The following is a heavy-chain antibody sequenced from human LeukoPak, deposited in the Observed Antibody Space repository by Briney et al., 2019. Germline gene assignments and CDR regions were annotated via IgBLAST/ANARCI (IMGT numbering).Heavy chain of an antibody. Sequence: SETXSXXXXXSXXXXXXSSXYWGWXRQPPGKGLEWIGSIYYSGSTYYNPSLKSRVTISVDTSKNQFSLKLSSVTAADTAVYYCARQDPDSSGYYQVLSYFDYWGQGTLVTVSS. V-gene: IGHV4-39*01. CDR3: ARQDPDSSGYYQVLSYFDY. J-gene: IGHJ4*02. CDR2: IYYSGST. CDR1: XXXXXXSSXY. D-gene: IGHD3-22*01.